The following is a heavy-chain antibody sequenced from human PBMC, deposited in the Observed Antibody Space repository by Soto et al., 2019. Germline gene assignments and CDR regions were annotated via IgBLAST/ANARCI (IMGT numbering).Heavy chain of an antibody. V-gene: IGHV1-18*01. CDR3: ARSRSSSSRYYYYGMDV. CDR2: ISAYNGNT. CDR1: GYTFTSYG. J-gene: IGHJ6*02. Sequence: ASVKVSCKTSGYTFTSYGINWVQQAPGQGLEWMGWISAYNGNTNYAQKLQGRVTMTTDTSTSTAYMELRSLRSDDTAVYYCARSRSSSSRYYYYGMDVWGQGTTVTVSS. D-gene: IGHD6-6*01.